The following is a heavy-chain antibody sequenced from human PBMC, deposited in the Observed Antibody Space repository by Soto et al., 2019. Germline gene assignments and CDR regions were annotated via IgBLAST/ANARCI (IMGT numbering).Heavy chain of an antibody. V-gene: IGHV3-33*01. J-gene: IGHJ6*02. CDR2: IWYDGMNK. CDR1: GFTFSRYG. CDR3: AREAAVGPPYYFGMDV. Sequence: PGGSLRLSCAASGFTFSRYGMHWVRQAPGKGLEWVAIIWYDGMNKYYGDAVKGRVTISRDTPKNTLYLQMDSLRAEDTAVYYCAREAAVGPPYYFGMDVWGQGTTVTVSS. D-gene: IGHD6-13*01.